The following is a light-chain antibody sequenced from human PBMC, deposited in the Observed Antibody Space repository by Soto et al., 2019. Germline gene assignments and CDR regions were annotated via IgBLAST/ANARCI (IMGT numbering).Light chain of an antibody. Sequence: QSALTQPASVSGSPGQSITISCTGTSSDVGAYNSVSWYQQHPGKAPKLMIYEVSNRPLGVSNRFSGSKSGNTASLTLSGLQVEDAADYCCSSFTTTATLVVFGGRTKLTVL. CDR2: EVS. CDR1: SSDVGAYNS. CDR3: SSFTTTATLVV. J-gene: IGLJ3*02. V-gene: IGLV2-14*01.